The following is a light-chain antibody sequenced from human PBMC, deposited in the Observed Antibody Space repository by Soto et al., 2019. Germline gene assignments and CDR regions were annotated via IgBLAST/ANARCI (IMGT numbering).Light chain of an antibody. CDR3: QQYSSWLWT. Sequence: IVMTQSPATLSLSPGERANLSCRASQSVGTKLAWYKQTPGQAPRLLIYGASNRATGVPARISGSVSGTEFTLTIASLKSEDFEVYYCQQYSSWLWTFGQGTKVDIK. J-gene: IGKJ1*01. CDR1: QSVGTK. V-gene: IGKV3-15*01. CDR2: GAS.